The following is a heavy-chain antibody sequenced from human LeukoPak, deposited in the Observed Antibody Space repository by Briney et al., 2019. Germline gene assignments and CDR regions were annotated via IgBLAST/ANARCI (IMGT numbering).Heavy chain of an antibody. CDR1: GGSLSSYY. Sequence: PSETLSRTCTVSGGSLSSYYWSWIRQPPGKGLEWSGCIYYSGSTNYNPSLTSRVTISVDTSKNQFSLKLSSVTAADTAVYYCARASPAYYYDSSGYSLPFDYWGQGTLVTVSS. CDR2: IYYSGST. J-gene: IGHJ4*02. D-gene: IGHD3-22*01. CDR3: ARASPAYYYDSSGYSLPFDY. V-gene: IGHV4-59*01.